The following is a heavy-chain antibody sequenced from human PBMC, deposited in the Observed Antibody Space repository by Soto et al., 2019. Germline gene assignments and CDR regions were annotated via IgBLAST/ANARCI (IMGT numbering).Heavy chain of an antibody. D-gene: IGHD2-15*01. V-gene: IGHV1-69*10. CDR3: ARDLGGCSGGSCRYNWFDP. CDR2: IIPTYGIV. J-gene: IGHJ5*02. CDR1: GGTLSSYV. Sequence: SVKVSCKASGGTLSSYVFTWVRQAPGQGLEWMGGIIPTYGIVNYAQKFQGRVTITADTATSTAYMELSSLRSEDTAVYYCARDLGGCSGGSCRYNWFDPWGQGTLVT.